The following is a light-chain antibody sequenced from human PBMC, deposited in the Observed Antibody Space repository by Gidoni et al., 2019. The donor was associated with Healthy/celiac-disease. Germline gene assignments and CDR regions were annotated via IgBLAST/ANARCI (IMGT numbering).Light chain of an antibody. Sequence: DIQMTQSPSSLSASVGDRVTITCRASQCISNYLAWYQQKPVKVPKLLIYAASTLQSGVPSRFSGSGSGTDFTLTISSLQPEDVATYYCQKYNSAPPFTFGPGTKVDIK. CDR2: AAS. CDR1: QCISNY. V-gene: IGKV1-27*01. CDR3: QKYNSAPPFT. J-gene: IGKJ3*01.